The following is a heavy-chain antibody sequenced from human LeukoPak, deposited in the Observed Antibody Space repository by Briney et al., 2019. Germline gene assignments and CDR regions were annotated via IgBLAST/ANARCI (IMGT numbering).Heavy chain of an antibody. V-gene: IGHV4-4*07. Sequence: PSGTLSLTCTVSGGSISSYYWSWIRQPAGKGLEWIGRIYTSGSTNYNPSLKSRVTMSVDTSKNQFSLKLSSVTAADTAVYYCARDTRQWLVPNYYFDYWGQGTLVTVSS. J-gene: IGHJ4*02. D-gene: IGHD6-19*01. CDR2: IYTSGST. CDR3: ARDTRQWLVPNYYFDY. CDR1: GGSISSYY.